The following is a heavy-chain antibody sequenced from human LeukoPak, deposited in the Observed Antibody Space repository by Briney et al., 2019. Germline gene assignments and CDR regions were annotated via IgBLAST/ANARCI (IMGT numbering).Heavy chain of an antibody. J-gene: IGHJ3*02. CDR2: IYPGDSDT. V-gene: IGHV5-51*01. D-gene: IGHD3-3*01. CDR1: GYSFTSYW. Sequence: GESLKISCKGSGYSFTSYWIGWVRQMPGKGLEWMGIIYPGDSDTRYSPSFQDQVTISADKSISTAYLQWSSLKASDTAMYYCARLTRAAGDAFDIWGQRTMVTVSS. CDR3: ARLTRAAGDAFDI.